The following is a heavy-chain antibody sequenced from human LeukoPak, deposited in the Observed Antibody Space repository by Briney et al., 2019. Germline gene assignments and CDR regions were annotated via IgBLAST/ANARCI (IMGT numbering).Heavy chain of an antibody. Sequence: ASVKVSCKVSGYTLTELSMHWVQQAPGKGLEWMGGFDPEDGETIYAQKFQGRVTMTEDTSTDTAYMELSSLRSEDTAVYYCATDLYNWNDPHTAWYFDYWGQGTLVTVSS. CDR1: GYTLTELS. D-gene: IGHD1-1*01. CDR3: ATDLYNWNDPHTAWYFDY. J-gene: IGHJ4*02. CDR2: FDPEDGET. V-gene: IGHV1-24*01.